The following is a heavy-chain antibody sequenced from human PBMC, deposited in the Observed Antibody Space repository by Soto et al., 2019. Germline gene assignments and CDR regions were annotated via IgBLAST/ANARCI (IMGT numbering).Heavy chain of an antibody. CDR3: ARAHCGGDCYSGVDY. J-gene: IGHJ4*02. V-gene: IGHV1-2*04. CDR2: INPNSGGT. Sequence: QVQLVQSGAEVKKPGASVKVSCKASGYTFTGYYMHWVRQAPGQGLEWMGWINPNSGGTNYAQKFQGWVTMTRDTSSSTADMELSRLRSDDTAVYYCARAHCGGDCYSGVDYWGQGTLVTVSS. D-gene: IGHD2-21*02. CDR1: GYTFTGYY.